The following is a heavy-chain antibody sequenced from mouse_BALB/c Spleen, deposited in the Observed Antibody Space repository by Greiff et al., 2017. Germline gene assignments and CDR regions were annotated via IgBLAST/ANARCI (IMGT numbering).Heavy chain of an antibody. J-gene: IGHJ4*01. CDR3: ARHALYDGYYRYYAMDY. CDR1: GFTFSSYG. D-gene: IGHD2-3*01. Sequence: EVQRVESGGDLVKPGGSLKLSCAASGFTFSSYGMSWVRQTPDKRLEWVATISSGGSYTYYPDSVKGRFTISRDNAKNTLYLQMSSLKSEDTAMYYCARHALYDGYYRYYAMDYWGQGTTLTVSS. CDR2: ISSGGSYT. V-gene: IGHV5-6*01.